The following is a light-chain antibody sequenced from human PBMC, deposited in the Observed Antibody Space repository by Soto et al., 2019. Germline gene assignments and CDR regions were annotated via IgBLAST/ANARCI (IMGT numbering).Light chain of an antibody. V-gene: IGKV1-5*03. Sequence: DIQMPQSPSTLSGSVGDRVTITCRASQTISSWLAWYQQKPGKAPKLLIYKASTLKSGVPSTFSGSGYGTEFTLTISSLQPDDFATDYCQHYNSYSEAFGQGTKVERK. J-gene: IGKJ1*01. CDR3: QHYNSYSEA. CDR1: QTISSW. CDR2: KAS.